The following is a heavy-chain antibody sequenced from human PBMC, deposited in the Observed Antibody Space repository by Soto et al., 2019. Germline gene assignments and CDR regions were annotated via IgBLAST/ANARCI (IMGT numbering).Heavy chain of an antibody. CDR2: IYPGDSDT. V-gene: IGHV5-51*01. CDR1: GYSFTSYW. CDR3: ARLSSSWPHYYYYYYRDG. J-gene: IGHJ6*03. D-gene: IGHD6-13*01. Sequence: PGESLKISCKGSGYSFTSYWIGWVRQMPGKGLEWMGIIYPGDSDTRYSPSFQGQVTISADKSISTAYLQWSSLKASDTAMYYCARLSSSWPHYYYYYYRDGWGKGTTVTVSS.